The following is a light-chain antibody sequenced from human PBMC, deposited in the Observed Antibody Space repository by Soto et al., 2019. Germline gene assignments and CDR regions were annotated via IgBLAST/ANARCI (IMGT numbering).Light chain of an antibody. CDR1: SMDVSAYNY. Sequence: QSVLTRPASVCGTPGQCIVISCTGTSMDVSAYNYFSWYQHHPGKVPQLMISDVSNLPSGVSNRFSGSKSGNTASLTISGLQVEDEADYYCSSYTSSNTYVFGTGTKVTVL. V-gene: IGLV2-14*03. CDR3: SSYTSSNTYV. J-gene: IGLJ1*01. CDR2: DVS.